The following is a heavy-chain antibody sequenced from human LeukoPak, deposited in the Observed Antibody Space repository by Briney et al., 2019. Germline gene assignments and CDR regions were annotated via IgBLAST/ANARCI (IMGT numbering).Heavy chain of an antibody. CDR1: GFTFSSYA. V-gene: IGHV3-23*01. D-gene: IGHD5-24*01. J-gene: IGHJ4*02. CDR3: ARTFRSGDGYKVGYFDY. Sequence: GGSLRLSCAASGFTFSSYAMNWVRQAPGKGLEWVSAISGSGGSTNYADSVKGRFTISRDNSKNTLDLQINSLRAEDTAIYYCARTFRSGDGYKVGYFDYWGQGTLVTVSS. CDR2: ISGSGGST.